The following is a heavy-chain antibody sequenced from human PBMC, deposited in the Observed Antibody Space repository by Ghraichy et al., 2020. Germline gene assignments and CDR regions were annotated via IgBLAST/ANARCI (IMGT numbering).Heavy chain of an antibody. CDR2: ISPSGNTP. V-gene: IGHV3-23*01. Sequence: GGSLRLSCAASGFVFDTYDMSWVRQAPGKGLEWVSAISPSGNTPYYADSVKGRFTISRDNSKNTVYLQMNSLRADDTATYHCAKRAGRAATPTSDYWGQGALVTVSS. J-gene: IGHJ4*02. D-gene: IGHD1-1*01. CDR1: GFVFDTYD. CDR3: AKRAGRAATPTSDY.